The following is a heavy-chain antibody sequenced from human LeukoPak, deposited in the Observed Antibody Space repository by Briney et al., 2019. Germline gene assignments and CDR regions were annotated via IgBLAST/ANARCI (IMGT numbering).Heavy chain of an antibody. Sequence: KSSETLSLTCAVSGYSISSGYYWGWIRQPPGKGLEWIGSIYHGGGTYYNPSLKSRVTMSVDTSKNQFSLKLSSVTAADTAVYYCAASSSSSGYFDYWGQGTLVTVSS. CDR2: IYHGGGT. D-gene: IGHD6-6*01. CDR3: AASSSSSGYFDY. J-gene: IGHJ4*02. V-gene: IGHV4-38-2*01. CDR1: GYSISSGYY.